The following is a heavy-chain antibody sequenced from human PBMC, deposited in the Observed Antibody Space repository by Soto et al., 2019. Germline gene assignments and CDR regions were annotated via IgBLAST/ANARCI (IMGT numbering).Heavy chain of an antibody. CDR1: GYTFTSYD. CDR3: ARGWSYIEHYYYYMDV. J-gene: IGHJ6*03. D-gene: IGHD2-8*02. Sequence: ASVKVSCKASGYTFTSYDSNWVRQATGQGLEWMGWMNPNSGNTGYAQKFQGRVTMTRNTSISTAYMELSSLRSEDTAVYYCARGWSYIEHYYYYMDVWGKGTTVTVSS. CDR2: MNPNSGNT. V-gene: IGHV1-8*01.